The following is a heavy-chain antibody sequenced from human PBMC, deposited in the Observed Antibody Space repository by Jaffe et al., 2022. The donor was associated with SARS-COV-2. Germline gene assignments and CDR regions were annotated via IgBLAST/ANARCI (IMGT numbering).Heavy chain of an antibody. CDR3: ARSLRGYSGYGAFDY. CDR1: GFSLSTSGMC. Sequence: QVTLRESGPALVKPTQTLTLTCTFSGFSLSTSGMCVSWIRQPPGKALEWLALIDWDDDKYYSTSLKTRLTISKDTSKNQVVLTMTNMDPVDTATYYCARSLRGYSGYGAFDYWGQGTLVTVSS. V-gene: IGHV2-70*01. D-gene: IGHD5-12*01. CDR2: IDWDDDK. J-gene: IGHJ4*02.